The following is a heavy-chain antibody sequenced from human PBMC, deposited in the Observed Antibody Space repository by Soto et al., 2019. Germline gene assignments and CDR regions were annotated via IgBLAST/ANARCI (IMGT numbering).Heavy chain of an antibody. CDR3: AKDTFDSGYLDY. Sequence: EVQLLESGGGLVQPGGSLRLSCAASGFTFSSYAMSWVRQAPGKGLEWVSAISGSGGSTYYADSVKGRFTISRDNSQNTLYLQLNSLRAEDTAVYYCAKDTFDSGYLDYWGQGTLVTVSS. CDR2: ISGSGGST. J-gene: IGHJ4*02. V-gene: IGHV3-23*01. CDR1: GFTFSSYA. D-gene: IGHD3-22*01.